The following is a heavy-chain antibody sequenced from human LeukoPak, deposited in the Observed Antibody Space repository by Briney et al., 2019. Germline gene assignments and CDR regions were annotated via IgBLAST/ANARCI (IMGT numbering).Heavy chain of an antibody. CDR3: ARVVAGIMDFDY. CDR2: IYYSGST. CDR1: GGSISSYY. J-gene: IGHJ4*02. V-gene: IGHV4-59*01. Sequence: SETLSLTCTVYGGSISSYYWSWIQQPPGKGLEWIGYIYYSGSTNYNPSLKSRVTISVDTSKNQFSLKLSSVTAADTAVYYCARVVAGIMDFDYWGQGTLVTVSS. D-gene: IGHD6-19*01.